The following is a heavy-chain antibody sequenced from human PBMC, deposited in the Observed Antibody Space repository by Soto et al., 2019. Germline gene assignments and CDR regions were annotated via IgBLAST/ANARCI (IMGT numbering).Heavy chain of an antibody. D-gene: IGHD6-25*01. CDR3: AREGGTAARSVLNAFDI. V-gene: IGHV1-3*01. CDR2: INAGSGST. CDR1: GYTFTSYA. J-gene: IGHJ3*02. Sequence: ASVKVSCKASGYTFTSYAMHWVRQAPGQRLEWMGWINAGSGSTKYSQKFQGRVTITRDTSISTAYMELNRLRSEDTAVYYCAREGGTAARSVLNAFDIWGQGTMVTVSS.